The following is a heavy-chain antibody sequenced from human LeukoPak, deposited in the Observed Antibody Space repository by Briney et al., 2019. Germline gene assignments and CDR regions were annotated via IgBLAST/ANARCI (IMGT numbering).Heavy chain of an antibody. CDR1: GDSISSSSYY. J-gene: IGHJ5*02. D-gene: IGHD1-26*01. CDR3: ARLERSGTSGGAS. V-gene: IGHV4-39*07. Sequence: SETLSLTCTVSGDSISSSSYYWGWICQPPGKGLEWIGSIHFGETAYNPSLKRRVTISSGTSTNQSSLRLMFVTAADTAVYYCARLERSGTSGGASWGQGTLVTVSP. CDR2: IHFGET.